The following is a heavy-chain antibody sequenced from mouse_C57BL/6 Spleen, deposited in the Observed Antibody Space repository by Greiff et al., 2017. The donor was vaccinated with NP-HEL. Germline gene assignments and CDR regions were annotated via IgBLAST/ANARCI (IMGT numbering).Heavy chain of an antibody. CDR2: IYPGDGDT. CDR1: GYAFRSYW. CDR3: ARTYNYSYYYAMDY. V-gene: IGHV1-80*01. Sequence: VTLQESGAELVKPGASVKISCKASGYAFRSYWMNWVKQRPGKGLEWIGQIYPGDGDTNYNGKFKGKATLTADKSSSTAYMQLSSLTSEDSAVYFCARTYNYSYYYAMDYWGQGTSVTVSS. D-gene: IGHD1-3*01. J-gene: IGHJ4*01.